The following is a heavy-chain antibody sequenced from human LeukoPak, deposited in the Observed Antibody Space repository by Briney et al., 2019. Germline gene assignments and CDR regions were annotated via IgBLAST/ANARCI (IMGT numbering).Heavy chain of an antibody. CDR2: IYPGDSDT. D-gene: IGHD6-13*01. CDR3: ARHLGAAAGPCGFDY. V-gene: IGHV5-51*01. J-gene: IGHJ4*02. CDR1: GYSFTSYW. Sequence: GESLKISCKGSGYSFTSYWIGWVRQMPGKGLEWMGIIYPGDSDTRYSPSFQGQVTISADKSISAAYLQWSSLKASDTAMYYCARHLGAAAGPCGFDYWGQGTLVTVSS.